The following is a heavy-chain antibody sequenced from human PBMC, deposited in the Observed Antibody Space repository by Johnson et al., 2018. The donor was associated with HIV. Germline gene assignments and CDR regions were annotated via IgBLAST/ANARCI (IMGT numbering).Heavy chain of an antibody. CDR1: GFTFSSYG. J-gene: IGHJ3*02. CDR3: AREGVAVAGTGDAFDI. D-gene: IGHD6-19*01. Sequence: QVQLVESGGGVVQPGRSLRLSCAASGFTFSSYGMHWVRQAPGKGLEWVAVISYDGSNKYYADSVKGRFTISRDNSKNTLYLQMNSLRAEDTAVYYCAREGVAVAGTGDAFDIWGQGTMVTVSS. V-gene: IGHV3-30*03. CDR2: ISYDGSNK.